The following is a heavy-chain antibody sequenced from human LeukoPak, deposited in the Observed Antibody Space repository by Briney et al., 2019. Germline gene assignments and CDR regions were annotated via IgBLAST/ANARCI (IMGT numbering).Heavy chain of an antibody. D-gene: IGHD3-22*01. V-gene: IGHV4-30-2*01. J-gene: IGHJ5*02. CDR3: ARDYYYESSGYGTWFDP. Sequence: SETLSLTCAVSGGSISSGGYSWSWIRQPPGKGLEWIGYIYHSGSTYYNPTLKSRVTISVDRSKNQFSLKLSSVTAADTAVYYCARDYYYESSGYGTWFDPWGQGTLVTVSS. CDR1: GGSISSGGYS. CDR2: IYHSGST.